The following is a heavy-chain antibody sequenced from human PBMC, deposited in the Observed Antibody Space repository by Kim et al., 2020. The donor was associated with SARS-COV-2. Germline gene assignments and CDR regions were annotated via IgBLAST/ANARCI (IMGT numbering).Heavy chain of an antibody. CDR3: ARDSSIFGVVITTLSYYYGMDI. CDR1: GYTFTGYY. V-gene: IGHV1-2*06. J-gene: IGHJ6*02. D-gene: IGHD3-3*01. Sequence: ASVKVSCKASGYTFTGYYMHWVRQAPGQGLEWMGRINPNSGGTNYAQKFQGRVTMTRDTSISTAYMELSRLRSDDTAVYYRARDSSIFGVVITTLSYYYGMDIWGQETTVTVSS. CDR2: INPNSGGT.